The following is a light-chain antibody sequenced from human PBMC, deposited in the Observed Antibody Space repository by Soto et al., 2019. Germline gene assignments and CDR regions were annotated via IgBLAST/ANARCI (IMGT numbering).Light chain of an antibody. CDR1: QSISSW. CDR2: KAS. V-gene: IGKV1-5*03. J-gene: IGKJ1*01. CDR3: QQYNSYSWT. Sequence: DIQMTQSPSTLSASVGDRVTITCRASQSISSWLAWYQQKPGKAPNLLIYKASSLESGVPSRFSGSGSGREFTLTISSPQPDDFATYYCQQYNSYSWTFGQGTKVEIK.